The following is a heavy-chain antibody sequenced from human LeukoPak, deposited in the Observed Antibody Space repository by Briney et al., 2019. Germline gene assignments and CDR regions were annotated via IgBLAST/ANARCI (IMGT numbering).Heavy chain of an antibody. Sequence: ASVTVSCKASGYTFTGYYMHWVRQAPGQGLEWMGWINPNSGGTNYAQKFQGRVTMTRDTSISTAYMELSRLRSDDTAVYYCARTAGSYSHDAFDIWGQGTMVTVSS. V-gene: IGHV1-2*02. J-gene: IGHJ3*02. CDR2: INPNSGGT. D-gene: IGHD1-26*01. CDR3: ARTAGSYSHDAFDI. CDR1: GYTFTGYY.